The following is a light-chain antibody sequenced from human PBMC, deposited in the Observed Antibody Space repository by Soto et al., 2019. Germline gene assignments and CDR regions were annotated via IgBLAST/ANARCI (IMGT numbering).Light chain of an antibody. CDR1: SSDVGSFNL. J-gene: IGLJ1*01. V-gene: IGLV2-23*02. Sequence: QSALTQPASVSGSPGQSITISCTGTSSDVGSFNLVSWYQLHPGKAPKFMIYEVSKRPSGVSNRFSGSKSGNTASLTISGLQAEDEADYYCCSYAGSSTFYVFGTGTKV. CDR3: CSYAGSSTFYV. CDR2: EVS.